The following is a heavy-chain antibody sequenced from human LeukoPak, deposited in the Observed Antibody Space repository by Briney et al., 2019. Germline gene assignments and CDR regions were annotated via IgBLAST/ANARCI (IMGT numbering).Heavy chain of an antibody. Sequence: SETLSLTCTVSGGFISSSNYYWGWIRQPPGKGLEWIGSIYYSGSTYYNPSLKSRVTISVDTSKNQFSLKLSSVTAADTAVYYCARHSSSTSCYFLPWGQGTLVTVSS. CDR2: IYYSGST. V-gene: IGHV4-39*01. J-gene: IGHJ5*02. CDR3: ARHSSSTSCYFLP. D-gene: IGHD2-2*01. CDR1: GGFISSSNYY.